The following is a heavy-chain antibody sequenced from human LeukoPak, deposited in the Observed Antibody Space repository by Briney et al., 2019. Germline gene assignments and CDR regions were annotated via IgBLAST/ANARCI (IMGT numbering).Heavy chain of an antibody. CDR2: VYSTGST. V-gene: IGHV4-4*07. Sequence: SETLSLTCTVSGGSISNYYWSWIRQPAGKGLEWIWRVYSTGSTNYNPSLESRLTMSVDTSQNQFSLKLTSLTAADTPVYYCARGFSGSRYFDYWGQGTLVTVSS. CDR1: GGSISNYY. J-gene: IGHJ4*02. CDR3: ARGFSGSRYFDY. D-gene: IGHD1-26*01.